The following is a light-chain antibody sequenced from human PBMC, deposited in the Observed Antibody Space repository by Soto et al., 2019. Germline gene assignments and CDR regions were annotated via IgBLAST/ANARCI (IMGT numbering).Light chain of an antibody. J-gene: IGKJ4*01. CDR1: QSVSYN. CDR3: QQYKNWPQLT. CDR2: GAF. Sequence: EIVMTQSPATLSVSPGETATLSCRASQSVSYNLAWYQQKPGQGPRLLIYGAFTRATGIPARFSGSGSGTDFTLTISSLQSEDFAVYYCQQYKNWPQLTFGGGTKVEIK. V-gene: IGKV3-15*01.